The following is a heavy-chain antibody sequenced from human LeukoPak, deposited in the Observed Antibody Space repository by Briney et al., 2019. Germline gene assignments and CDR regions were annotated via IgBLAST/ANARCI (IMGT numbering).Heavy chain of an antibody. CDR2: IYHSGST. D-gene: IGHD3-10*01. CDR3: ARLRPSGSGDLDC. V-gene: IGHV4-30-2*01. J-gene: IGHJ4*02. CDR1: GGSISNGGYS. Sequence: SETLSLTCAVSGGSISNGGYSWSWIRQPPGKGLEWIGYIYHSGSTYYNPSLKSRVTISVDRSKNQFSLKLSSVIAADTAVYYCARLRPSGSGDLDCWGQGTLVTVSS.